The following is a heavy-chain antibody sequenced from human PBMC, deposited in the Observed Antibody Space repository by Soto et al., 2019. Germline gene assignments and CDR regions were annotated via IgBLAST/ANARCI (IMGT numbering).Heavy chain of an antibody. Sequence: SETLSLTCTVSGGSISSYYWSWIRQPPGKGLEWIGYIYYTGSTTKYNPPLKSRVTISVDTSKNQFSLKLSSVSAADTAVYYCARVADGWEAYYFDYWGQGTLVTVSS. V-gene: IGHV4-59*01. D-gene: IGHD1-26*01. J-gene: IGHJ4*02. CDR1: GGSISSYY. CDR3: ARVADGWEAYYFDY. CDR2: IYYTGSTT.